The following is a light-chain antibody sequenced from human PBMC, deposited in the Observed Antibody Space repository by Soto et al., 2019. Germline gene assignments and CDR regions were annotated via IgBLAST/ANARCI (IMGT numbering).Light chain of an antibody. CDR1: QSVSSY. Sequence: EIVLTQSPATVSLSPGERATLSGVASQSVSSYLAWYQQRPGQAPRLLIYDASNRATGIPARFSGSGSGTDFTLTISSLEPEDFAVYYCQQRNNWPPLLTFGGGTKVDIK. CDR3: QQRNNWPPLLT. J-gene: IGKJ4*01. CDR2: DAS. V-gene: IGKV3-11*01.